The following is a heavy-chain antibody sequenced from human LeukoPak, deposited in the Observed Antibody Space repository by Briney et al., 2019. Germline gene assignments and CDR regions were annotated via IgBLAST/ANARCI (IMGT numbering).Heavy chain of an antibody. D-gene: IGHD5-18*01. Sequence: PGGSLRLSCAASGLTFRIYSMNWVRQAPGKGLEWVSSISSSSRYIYYADSVKGRFTISRDNAKNSLYLQMNSLRAEDTAVYYCAREFYGYDAFDIWGQGTMVTVSS. CDR3: AREFYGYDAFDI. V-gene: IGHV3-21*01. J-gene: IGHJ3*02. CDR1: GLTFRIYS. CDR2: ISSSSRYI.